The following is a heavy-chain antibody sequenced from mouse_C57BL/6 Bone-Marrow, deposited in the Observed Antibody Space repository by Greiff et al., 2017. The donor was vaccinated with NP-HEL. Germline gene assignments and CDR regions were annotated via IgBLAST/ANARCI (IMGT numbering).Heavy chain of an antibody. J-gene: IGHJ2*01. V-gene: IGHV1-81*01. CDR1: GYTFTSYG. CDR2: IYPRSGNT. Sequence: VQLQQSGAELARPGASVKLSCKASGYTFTSYGISWVKQRTGQGLEWIGEIYPRSGNTYYNEKFKGKATLTADKSSSTAYMELRSLTSEDSAVYFCARTLYYDYGEVYFDYWGQGTTLTVSS. D-gene: IGHD2-4*01. CDR3: ARTLYYDYGEVYFDY.